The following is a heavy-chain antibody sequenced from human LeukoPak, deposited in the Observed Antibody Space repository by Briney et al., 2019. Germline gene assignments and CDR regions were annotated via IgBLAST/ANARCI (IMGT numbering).Heavy chain of an antibody. Sequence: ASVKVSCKASGYTFTGYYMHWVRQAPGQGLEWMGAINPSSGGTIYAQKFQGRVTITRDTSASTAYMELSSLRSEDTAVYYCAREYYFDYWGQGTLVTVSS. CDR2: INPSSGGT. CDR1: GYTFTGYY. J-gene: IGHJ4*02. V-gene: IGHV1-46*01. CDR3: AREYYFDY.